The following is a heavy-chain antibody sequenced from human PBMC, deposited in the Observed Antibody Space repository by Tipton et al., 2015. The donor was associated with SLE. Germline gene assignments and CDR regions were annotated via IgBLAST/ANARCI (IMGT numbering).Heavy chain of an antibody. CDR2: IYYSGST. J-gene: IGHJ5*02. Sequence: TLSLTCTVSGGSISSSSYYWGWIRQPPGKGLEWIGSIYYSGSTYYNPSLKSRVTISVDTSKNQFSLKLSSVTAADTALYYCARVGYNSGWYPSNWFDPWGQGTLVTVSS. V-gene: IGHV4-39*07. CDR3: ARVGYNSGWYPSNWFDP. CDR1: GGSISSSSYY. D-gene: IGHD6-19*01.